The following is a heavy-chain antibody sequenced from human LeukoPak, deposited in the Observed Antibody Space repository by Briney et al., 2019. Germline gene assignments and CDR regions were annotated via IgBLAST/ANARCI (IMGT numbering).Heavy chain of an antibody. CDR3: ARGSGGDGSGSL. CDR1: GDSINTYY. CDR2: IYYSVIS. V-gene: IGHV4-59*01. D-gene: IGHD3-10*01. Sequence: PSETLSLTCTVSGDSINTYYWSWIRQPPGKGLEWIGYIYYSVISDYNLSLKSRVTMSVDMSTRQISLKLSSVTAADTAVYYCARGSGGDGSGSLWGQGTLVTVSS. J-gene: IGHJ4*02.